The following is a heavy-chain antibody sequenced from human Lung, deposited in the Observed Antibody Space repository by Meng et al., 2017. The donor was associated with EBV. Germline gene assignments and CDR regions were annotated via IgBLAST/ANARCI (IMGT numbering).Heavy chain of an antibody. CDR2: IDYSGST. CDR1: GGSISSGHYY. Sequence: GQLQESCPGLVKPTQTLSLTCAVSGGSISSGHYYWSWIRKPPGKGLEWIAYIDYSGSTYYNSSLKSRVTISVDTSKNQFSLKLNSVTAADTAVYYCARDIAEADYFDFWGQGTLVTVSS. J-gene: IGHJ4*02. CDR3: ARDIAEADYFDF. D-gene: IGHD6-19*01. V-gene: IGHV4-30-4*01.